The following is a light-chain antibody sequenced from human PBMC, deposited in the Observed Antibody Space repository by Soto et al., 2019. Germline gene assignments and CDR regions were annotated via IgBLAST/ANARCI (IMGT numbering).Light chain of an antibody. CDR2: GEY. CDR1: QSVSNNY. CDR3: QQYGSSGT. Sequence: EIVLSQSAGTLSLSPGEIATPSCRASQSVSNNYLAWYQQKPGHAPRLLIYGEYNRDTGIPDRFSGSGSGTDFTLTISRLEPEDFAVYYCQQYGSSGTFGQGTKVDVK. V-gene: IGKV3-20*01. J-gene: IGKJ1*01.